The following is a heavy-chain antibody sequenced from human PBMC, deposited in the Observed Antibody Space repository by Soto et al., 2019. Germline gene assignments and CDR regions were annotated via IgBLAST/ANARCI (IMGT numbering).Heavy chain of an antibody. CDR1: GFTFSNYA. J-gene: IGHJ4*02. V-gene: IGHV3-23*01. CDR2: ISRGDGSKT. Sequence: EVQLLESGGGLVQPGGSLRLSCAASGFTFSNYAMSWVRQAPGKGLEWVSAISRGDGSKTYYADSVKGRFTISRDNSKNTLYLQMNSLRAEDTADYYCVKGLVWSSSWEVDYWGQGTLVTVSS. CDR3: VKGLVWSSSWEVDY. D-gene: IGHD6-13*01.